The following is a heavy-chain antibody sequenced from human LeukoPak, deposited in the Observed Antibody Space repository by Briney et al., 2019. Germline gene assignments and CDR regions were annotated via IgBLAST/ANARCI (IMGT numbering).Heavy chain of an antibody. D-gene: IGHD2-2*02. J-gene: IGHJ4*02. Sequence: ASVKVSCKASGYTFTSYGISWVRQAPGQGLEWMGWISAYNGNTNYAQKLQGRVTMTTDTSTSTAYRELRSLSSDDTAVYYCARDYLRSQQKSIHLDYWGQGTLVTVSS. CDR2: ISAYNGNT. CDR3: ARDYLRSQQKSIHLDY. V-gene: IGHV1-18*01. CDR1: GYTFTSYG.